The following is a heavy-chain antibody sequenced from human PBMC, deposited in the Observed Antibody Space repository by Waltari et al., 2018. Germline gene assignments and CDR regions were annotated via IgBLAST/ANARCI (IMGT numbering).Heavy chain of an antibody. D-gene: IGHD1-1*01. J-gene: IGHJ3*02. CDR2: IYYSGST. CDR3: ARGEKLNWNGIVDI. Sequence: QVQLQESGPGLVKPSQTLSLTCTVSGGPISSGGYYWSWIRQHPGKGLEWIGYIYYSGSTYYNPSLKSRVTISVDTSKNQFSLKLSSVTAADTAVYYCARGEKLNWNGIVDIWGQGTMVTVSS. CDR1: GGPISSGGYY. V-gene: IGHV4-31*03.